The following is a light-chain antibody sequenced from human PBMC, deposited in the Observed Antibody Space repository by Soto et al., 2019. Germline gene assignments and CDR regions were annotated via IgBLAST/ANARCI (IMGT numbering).Light chain of an antibody. J-gene: IGLJ2*01. Sequence: QSALTQPASVSGSPGQSITISCTGTSSDVGAYTFVSWYQQHPDKAPKLMIYEVTNRPSGVSNRFSGSKSGNTASLTIFGRQAEDEANYYCSSYTDSSTLLFGGGTKLTVL. CDR1: SSDVGAYTF. CDR2: EVT. CDR3: SSYTDSSTLL. V-gene: IGLV2-14*03.